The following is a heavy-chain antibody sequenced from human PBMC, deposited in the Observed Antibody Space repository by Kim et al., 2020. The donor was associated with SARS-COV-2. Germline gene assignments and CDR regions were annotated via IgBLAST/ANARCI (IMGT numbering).Heavy chain of an antibody. D-gene: IGHD3-16*01. V-gene: IGHV1-18*01. CDR3: ARDWAGSRDY. Sequence: NTNYAQKLQGRVTMTTDTSTTTAYMELRSLRSDDTAVYYCARDWAGSRDYWGQGTLVTVSS. J-gene: IGHJ4*02. CDR2: NT.